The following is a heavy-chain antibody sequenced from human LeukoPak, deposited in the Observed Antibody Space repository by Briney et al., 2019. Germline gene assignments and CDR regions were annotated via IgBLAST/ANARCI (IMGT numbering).Heavy chain of an antibody. J-gene: IGHJ6*03. CDR3: ARKDIVVVPAAMYYYYYYMDV. V-gene: IGHV3-11*01. CDR2: IRKNGSTI. CDR1: GFTFSDYY. Sequence: KAGGSLRLSCAASGFTFSDYYMSWIRLAAGKGLEWVSYIRKNGSTIYYADSVAGRFTISRDNAKKPLYLQMNSLRAEDTAVYYCARKDIVVVPAAMYYYYYYMDVWGKGTTVTVSS. D-gene: IGHD2-2*01.